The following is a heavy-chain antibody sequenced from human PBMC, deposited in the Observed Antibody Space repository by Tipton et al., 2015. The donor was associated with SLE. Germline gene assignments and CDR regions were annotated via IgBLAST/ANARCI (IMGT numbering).Heavy chain of an antibody. J-gene: IGHJ3*02. V-gene: IGHV4-4*02. Sequence: TLSLTCSVIGASMRVRPWWSWVRQPPGKGLEWIGEVHHTGGSNYNPSLRSRATISMDTSKNQVSLKLSSVTAADTAVYYCAGRRGAFDIWGQGTMVTVSS. CDR3: AGRRGAFDI. D-gene: IGHD3-10*01. CDR2: VHHTGGS. CDR1: GASMRVRPW.